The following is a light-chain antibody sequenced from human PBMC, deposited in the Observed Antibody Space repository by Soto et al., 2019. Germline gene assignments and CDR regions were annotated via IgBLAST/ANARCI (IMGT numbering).Light chain of an antibody. CDR1: QSVSSN. CDR3: QQSYSSPLT. Sequence: EIVMTQSPATLSVSPGERATLSCRASQSVSSNLAWYQQKPGQAPRLLIYGASTRATAIPARFSGSGSRTEFTLTISSLQPEDFATYFCQQSYSSPLTFGGGTKVEL. CDR2: GAS. V-gene: IGKV3-15*01. J-gene: IGKJ4*01.